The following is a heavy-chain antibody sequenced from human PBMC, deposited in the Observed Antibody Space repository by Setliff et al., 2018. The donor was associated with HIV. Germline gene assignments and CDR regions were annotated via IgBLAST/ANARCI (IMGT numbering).Heavy chain of an antibody. D-gene: IGHD3-10*02. Sequence: QPGGSLRLSCAASGFTFTNAWMNWVRQAPGKGLEWVAFIWYDGSNKEYGDSVKGRFTISRDNAKKSLYLQMNSLRADDTAVYYCARDTMWAFDIWGQGTLVTVSS. J-gene: IGHJ3*02. CDR2: IWYDGSNK. CDR1: GFTFTNAW. V-gene: IGHV3-33*08. CDR3: ARDTMWAFDI.